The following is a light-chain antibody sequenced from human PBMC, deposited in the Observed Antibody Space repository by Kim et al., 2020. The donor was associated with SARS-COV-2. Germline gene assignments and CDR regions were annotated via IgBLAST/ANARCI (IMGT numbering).Light chain of an antibody. CDR1: QSVSSY. CDR3: QQRSNLT. V-gene: IGKV3-11*01. CDR2: DAS. J-gene: IGKJ3*01. Sequence: PGERATLSCRASQSVSSYLAWYQQKPGQAPRLLIYDASNRATGIPARFSGSGSGTDFTLTISSLEPEDFAVYYCQQRSNLTFGPGTKVDIK.